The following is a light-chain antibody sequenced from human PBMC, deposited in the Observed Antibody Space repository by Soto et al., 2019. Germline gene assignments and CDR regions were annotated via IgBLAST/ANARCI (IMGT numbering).Light chain of an antibody. Sequence: EIVMTQSPDTLSVSPGERATLSCRASQSVSSNVAWYQQKPGQAPRLLMYGVSTRATGTPARFSGSGSGTEFTLTISSLQSEDLAVYYCQQYNNWPPWTFGQGTKVEIK. CDR2: GVS. J-gene: IGKJ1*01. CDR3: QQYNNWPPWT. V-gene: IGKV3-15*01. CDR1: QSVSSN.